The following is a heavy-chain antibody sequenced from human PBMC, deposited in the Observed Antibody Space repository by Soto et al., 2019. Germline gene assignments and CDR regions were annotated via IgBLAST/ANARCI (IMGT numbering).Heavy chain of an antibody. D-gene: IGHD3-9*01. CDR1: GYTLTSYY. CDR2: INPSGGST. J-gene: IGHJ5*02. CDR3: ARDGYDILTGHRGPLDWFDP. Sequence: ASVKVSCKASGYTLTSYYMHWVRQAPGQGLEWMGIINPSGGSTSYAQKFQGRVTMTRDTSTSTVYMELSSLRSEDTAVYYCARDGYDILTGHRGPLDWFDPWGQGTLVTVSS. V-gene: IGHV1-46*01.